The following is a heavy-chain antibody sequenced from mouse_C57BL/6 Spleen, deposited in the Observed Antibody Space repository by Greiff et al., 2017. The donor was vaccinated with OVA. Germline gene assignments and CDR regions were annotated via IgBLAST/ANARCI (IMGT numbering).Heavy chain of an antibody. Sequence: EVKLVESGGGLVKPGGSLKLSCAASGFTFSSYAMSWVRQTPEKRLEWVATISDGGSYTYYPDNVKGRFTISRDNAKNNLYLQMSQLKSEDPAMYYCARGGTTVVADGFYYWGQGTTLTVSS. CDR1: GFTFSSYA. CDR3: ARGGTTVVADGFYY. D-gene: IGHD1-1*01. J-gene: IGHJ2*01. CDR2: ISDGGSYT. V-gene: IGHV5-4*03.